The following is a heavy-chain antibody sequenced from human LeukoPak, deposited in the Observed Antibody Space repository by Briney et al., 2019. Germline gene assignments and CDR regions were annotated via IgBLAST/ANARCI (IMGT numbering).Heavy chain of an antibody. CDR2: IYYSGST. V-gene: IGHV4-59*01. CDR1: GGSISSYY. Sequence: PSETLSLTCTVSGGSISSYYWSWIRQPPGKGLEWIGYIYYSGSTNYNPSLKSRVTISVDTSKNQFSLKLSSATAADTAVYYCARGWEEEASDIWGQGTMVTVSS. J-gene: IGHJ3*02. CDR3: ARGWEEEASDI. D-gene: IGHD1-26*01.